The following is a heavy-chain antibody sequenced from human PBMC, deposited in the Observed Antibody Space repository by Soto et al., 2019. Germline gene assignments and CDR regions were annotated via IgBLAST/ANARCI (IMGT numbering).Heavy chain of an antibody. CDR3: ARHYCSSTSFYPVYYYYYGMDV. Sequence: PGESRKISCKGSGYSFTSYWIGWVRQMPGKGLEWMGIIYPGDSDTRYSPSFQGQVTISADKSISTAYLQWSSLKASDTAMYYCARHYCSSTSFYPVYYYYYGMDVWGQGTTV. CDR1: GYSFTSYW. CDR2: IYPGDSDT. V-gene: IGHV5-51*01. D-gene: IGHD2-2*01. J-gene: IGHJ6*02.